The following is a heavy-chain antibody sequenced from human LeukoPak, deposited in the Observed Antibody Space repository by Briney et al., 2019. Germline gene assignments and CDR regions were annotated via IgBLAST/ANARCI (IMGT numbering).Heavy chain of an antibody. CDR3: AKEGPHSVGKLWFGEPIGTDY. D-gene: IGHD3-10*01. CDR2: ISGSGGST. V-gene: IGHV3-23*01. Sequence: LAGGSLRLSCAASGFTFSSYAMSWVRQAPGKGLEWVSAISGSGGSTYYADSVKGRFTISRDNSKNTLYLQMNSLRAEDTAVYYCAKEGPHSVGKLWFGEPIGTDYWGQGTLVTVSS. CDR1: GFTFSSYA. J-gene: IGHJ4*02.